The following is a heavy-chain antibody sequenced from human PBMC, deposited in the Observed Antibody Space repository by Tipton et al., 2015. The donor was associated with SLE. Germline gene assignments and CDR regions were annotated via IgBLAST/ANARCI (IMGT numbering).Heavy chain of an antibody. J-gene: IGHJ2*01. CDR3: ATAYDGYWWLFDL. V-gene: IGHV4-34*01. Sequence: TLSLTCAVYGGSFSGYSWTWIRQAPRKGLEWIGDINHSGITNYNPSLKSRVTMSVDMSKNQFSLKLSSVTAADTAVYYCATAYDGYWWLFDLWGRGTLVTVSS. CDR1: GGSFSGYS. CDR2: INHSGIT. D-gene: IGHD3-22*01.